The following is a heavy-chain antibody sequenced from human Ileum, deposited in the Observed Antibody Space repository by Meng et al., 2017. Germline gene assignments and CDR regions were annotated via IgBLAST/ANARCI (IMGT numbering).Heavy chain of an antibody. D-gene: IGHD2-21*01. J-gene: IGHJ3*02. V-gene: IGHV3-33*01. CDR2: IWYDGSNK. CDR1: GYTFSAYA. Sequence: GESLKISCAASGYTFSAYAIHWVRQAPGKGLEWVAVIWYDGSNKYYADSVKGRFTISRDNSKNTAYLQMNSPRAEDTALYYCVRDNRLGMTVPSIPLGDAFDIWGQGTRVTVSS. CDR3: VRDNRLGMTVPSIPLGDAFDI.